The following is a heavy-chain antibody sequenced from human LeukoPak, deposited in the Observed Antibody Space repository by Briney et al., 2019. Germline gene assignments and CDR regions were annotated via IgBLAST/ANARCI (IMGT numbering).Heavy chain of an antibody. CDR1: GFTFSSYS. CDR2: TRSSSSYI. Sequence: PGGSLRLSCAASGFTFSSYSMNWVRQAPGKGLEWVSSTRSSSSYIYYADSVKGRFTISRDNAKNSLYLQMNSLRAEDTAVYYCARDQGLDAFDIWGQGTMVTVSS. V-gene: IGHV3-21*01. J-gene: IGHJ3*02. CDR3: ARDQGLDAFDI. D-gene: IGHD2-21*01.